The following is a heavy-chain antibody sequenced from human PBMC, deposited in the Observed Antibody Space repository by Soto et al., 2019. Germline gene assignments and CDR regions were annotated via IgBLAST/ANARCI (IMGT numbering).Heavy chain of an antibody. D-gene: IGHD2-8*01. CDR3: ARVRCTNGVCYTHYYYGMDV. CDR2: IWYDGSNK. CDR1: GFTFSSYG. J-gene: IGHJ6*02. Sequence: PGGSLRLSCAASGFTFSSYGMHWVRQAPGKGLEWVAVIWYDGSNKYYAVSVKGRFTISRDNSKNTLYLQMNSLRAEDTAVYYCARVRCTNGVCYTHYYYGMDVWGQGTTVTVSS. V-gene: IGHV3-33*01.